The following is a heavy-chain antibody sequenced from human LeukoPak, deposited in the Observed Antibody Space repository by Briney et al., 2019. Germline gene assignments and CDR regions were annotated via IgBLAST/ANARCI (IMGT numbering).Heavy chain of an antibody. J-gene: IGHJ4*02. Sequence: PGRSLRLSCTASGFTFGDYAMSWFRQAPGKGLEWVGFIRSKAYGGTTEYAASVKGRFTISRDDSKSIAYLQMNSLKTEDTAVYYCTRPYYGSGSYYDYFDYWGRGTLVTVSS. D-gene: IGHD3-10*01. CDR2: IRSKAYGGTT. CDR1: GFTFGDYA. CDR3: TRPYYGSGSYYDYFDY. V-gene: IGHV3-49*03.